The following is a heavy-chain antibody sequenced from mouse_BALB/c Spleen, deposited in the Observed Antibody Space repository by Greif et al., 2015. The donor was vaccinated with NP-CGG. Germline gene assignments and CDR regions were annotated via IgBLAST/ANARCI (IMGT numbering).Heavy chain of an antibody. CDR1: GFNIKDTH. CDR3: ARWDWYFDV. Sequence: VQLKQSGAELVKPGASVKLSCTAPGFNIKDTHMHWVKQRPEQGLEWIGRIDPANGNTKYDPKFQGKATITADTSSNTAYLQLSSLTSEDTAVYYCARWDWYFDVWGAGTTVTVSS. V-gene: IGHV14-3*02. J-gene: IGHJ1*01. CDR2: IDPANGNT.